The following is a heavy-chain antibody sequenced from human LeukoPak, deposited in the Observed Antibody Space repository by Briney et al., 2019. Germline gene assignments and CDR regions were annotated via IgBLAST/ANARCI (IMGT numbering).Heavy chain of an antibody. CDR2: ISGSGEST. CDR3: VYYDSSGYFYGRLRY. Sequence: GGSLRLSCATSGFRYSSYAMSWVRQAPGKGPDWVSVISGSGESTYYADSVKGRFTISRDNSKNTLYLQMNSLRAEDTAIYCCVYYDSSGYFYGRLRYWGQGTLVTVSS. J-gene: IGHJ4*02. CDR1: GFRYSSYA. V-gene: IGHV3-23*01. D-gene: IGHD3-22*01.